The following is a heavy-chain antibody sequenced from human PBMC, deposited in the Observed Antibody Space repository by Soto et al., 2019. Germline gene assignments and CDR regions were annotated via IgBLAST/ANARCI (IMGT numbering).Heavy chain of an antibody. D-gene: IGHD1-1*01. CDR2: IYWDDDK. CDR3: ARNNYLNNWFDP. CDR1: GFSLRSSGVG. Sequence: QITLKESGPTLVKPTQTLTLTCTFSGFSLRSSGVGVGWIRQPPGKALEWLALIYWDDDKRYRSSLKSRLTITKDTSKNQVVLTMTNMDPVDTATYYYARNNYLNNWFDPWGQGTLVTVSS. V-gene: IGHV2-5*02. J-gene: IGHJ5*02.